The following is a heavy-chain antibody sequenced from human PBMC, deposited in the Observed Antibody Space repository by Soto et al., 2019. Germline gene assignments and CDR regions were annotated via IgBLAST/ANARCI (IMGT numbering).Heavy chain of an antibody. V-gene: IGHV1-2*04. Sequence: QVQLVQSGAEVKKPGASVKVSCKASGYTFTGYYMHWVRQAPGQGLEWMGWINPNSGGTNYAQKFQGWVTMTRDTSISTAYMELSRLRSDDTAVYYCARELKGAAATTWYFDLWGRGTLVTVSS. CDR1: GYTFTGYY. CDR3: ARELKGAAATTWYFDL. CDR2: INPNSGGT. D-gene: IGHD6-13*01. J-gene: IGHJ2*01.